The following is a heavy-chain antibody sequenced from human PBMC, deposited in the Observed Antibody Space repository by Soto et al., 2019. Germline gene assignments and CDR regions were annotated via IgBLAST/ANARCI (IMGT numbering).Heavy chain of an antibody. V-gene: IGHV1-69*08. J-gene: IGHJ4*02. D-gene: IGHD4-17*01. CDR1: GGTFSSYT. CDR3: ARDWAYGDYDSYFDY. CDR2: IIPILGIA. Sequence: QVQLVQSGAEVKKPGSSVNVSCKASGGTFSSYTISWVRQAPGQGLEWMGRIIPILGIANYAQKFQGRVTITADKSTSTAYMELSSLRSEDTAVYYCARDWAYGDYDSYFDYWGQGTLVTVSS.